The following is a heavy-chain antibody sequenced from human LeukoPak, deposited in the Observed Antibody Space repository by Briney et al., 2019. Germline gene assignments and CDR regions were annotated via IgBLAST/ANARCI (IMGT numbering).Heavy chain of an antibody. CDR3: AMFYIAVAGQHDY. V-gene: IGHV3-23*01. CDR2: ISGSGGST. CDR1: GFTFSSYA. D-gene: IGHD6-19*01. Sequence: GGSLRLSCAASGFTFSSYAMSWVRQAPGKGLEWVSAISGSGGSTYYADSVKGRFTISRDNSKNTLYLQMNSLRAEDTAIYYCAMFYIAVAGQHDYWGQGTLVTVSS. J-gene: IGHJ4*02.